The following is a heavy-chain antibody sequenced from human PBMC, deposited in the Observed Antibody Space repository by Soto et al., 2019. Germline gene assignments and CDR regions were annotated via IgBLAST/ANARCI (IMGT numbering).Heavy chain of an antibody. CDR1: GGSFSGYY. CDR3: ARGRVQRYYYYGMDV. J-gene: IGHJ6*02. V-gene: IGHV4-34*01. D-gene: IGHD6-13*01. Sequence: QVQLQQWGAGLLKPSETLSLTCAVYGGSFSGYYVSWIRQPPGKGLEWIGEINHSGSTNYNPSLKSRVTISVETSKNQFSLKLSSVTAADTAVYYCARGRVQRYYYYGMDVWGQGTTVTVSS. CDR2: INHSGST.